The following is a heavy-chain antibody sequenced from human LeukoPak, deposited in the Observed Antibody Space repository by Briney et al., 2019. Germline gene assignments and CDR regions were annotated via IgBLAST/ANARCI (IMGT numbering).Heavy chain of an antibody. CDR3: ARDPEDDWNGLDP. CDR1: GFTFSRYW. J-gene: IGHJ5*02. D-gene: IGHD3-9*01. V-gene: IGHV3-7*01. CDR2: INEDGSEK. Sequence: GGSLRLSRAASGFTFSRYWMSWVRQAPGKGLEWVANINEDGSEKYHVDSVKGRFTISRDNAKNSLYLQMNSLRAEDTAVYYCARDPEDDWNGLDPWGQGTLVIVSS.